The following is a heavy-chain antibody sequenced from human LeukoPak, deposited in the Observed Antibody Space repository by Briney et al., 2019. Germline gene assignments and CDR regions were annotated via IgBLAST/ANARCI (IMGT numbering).Heavy chain of an antibody. J-gene: IGHJ4*02. V-gene: IGHV3-23*01. CDR3: ARGGAARPDF. Sequence: GGSLRLSCAASGFNFSTYGMNWVRQAPGKGLEWVSGISGRGDSTYYADSVKGRFSISRDNSKNTLYLQMNSLRVEDTAVYYCARGGAARPDFWGQGTLVTVSS. CDR1: GFNFSTYG. D-gene: IGHD6-6*01. CDR2: ISGRGDST.